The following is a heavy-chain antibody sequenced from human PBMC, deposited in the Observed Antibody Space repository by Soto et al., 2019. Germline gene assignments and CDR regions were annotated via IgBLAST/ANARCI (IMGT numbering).Heavy chain of an antibody. CDR2: LTAGGGDT. CDR1: GFTFSNYA. V-gene: IGHV3-23*01. J-gene: IGHJ2*01. CDR3: ANFNWYFDL. Sequence: GGSLRLSCAASGFTFSNYAMSWVRQAPGKGLEWVSTLTAGGGDTYYAESVKGRFTISRDNSKNTLYMQMNSLRAEDTAVYYCANFNWYFDLWGRGIL.